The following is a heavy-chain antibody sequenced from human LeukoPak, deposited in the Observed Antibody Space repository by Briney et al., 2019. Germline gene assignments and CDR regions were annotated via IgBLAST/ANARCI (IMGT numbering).Heavy chain of an antibody. CDR3: ARAEKAVTGILDS. V-gene: IGHV4-59*01. D-gene: IGHD6-19*01. CDR2: MYNSGST. CDR1: GESITNSC. J-gene: IGHJ4*02. Sequence: PAETLSLTCTVPGESITNSCCIGIGQAPPIGLPWIGYMYNSGSTIYNPSLKSRVTISTDTYKNQFSLRLNSVTAADPAVYYCARAEKAVTGILDSWGQGTLVTVSS.